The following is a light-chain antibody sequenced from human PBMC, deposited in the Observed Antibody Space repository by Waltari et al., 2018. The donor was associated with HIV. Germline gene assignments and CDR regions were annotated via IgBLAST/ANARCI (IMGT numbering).Light chain of an antibody. J-gene: IGLJ3*02. CDR3: CSYAGSYTFV. CDR2: DVT. V-gene: IGLV2-11*01. Sequence: QFALTQPRSVSGPPGQTVAIPCTGTSSDFCRHNSVSWYQQHPGKALKLMIYDVTKRPSGVPDRFSGSKSGNTASLTISGLQAEDEADYYCCSYAGSYTFVFGGGTKLTVL. CDR1: SSDFCRHNS.